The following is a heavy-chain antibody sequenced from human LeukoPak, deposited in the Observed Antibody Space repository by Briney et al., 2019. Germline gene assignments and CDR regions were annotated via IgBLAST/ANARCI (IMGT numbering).Heavy chain of an antibody. Sequence: ASVKVSCKVSGYTLTELSMHWVRQAPGKGLEWMGGFDPEDGETIYAQKFQGRVTMTEDTSTDTAYMELSSLRSEDTAVYYCATAASTGTTSRHRPNWFDPWGQGTLVTVSS. CDR2: FDPEDGET. D-gene: IGHD1-7*01. J-gene: IGHJ5*02. CDR1: GYTLTELS. CDR3: ATAASTGTTSRHRPNWFDP. V-gene: IGHV1-24*01.